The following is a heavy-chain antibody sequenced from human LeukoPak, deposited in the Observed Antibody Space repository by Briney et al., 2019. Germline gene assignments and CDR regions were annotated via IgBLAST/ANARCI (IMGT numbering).Heavy chain of an antibody. CDR1: GYTFSDYS. CDR3: SGSSSWYPSYFDY. V-gene: IGHV3-21*01. D-gene: IGHD6-13*01. J-gene: IGHJ4*02. Sequence: GGSLRLSCAASGYTFSDYSVNWVRQVPGKGLEWVSSISSSGTYIYYADSVKGRFTISRDNAKNSLFLQMNSLRAEDTAVYYCSGSSSWYPSYFDYWGQGTLVTVSS. CDR2: ISSSGTYI.